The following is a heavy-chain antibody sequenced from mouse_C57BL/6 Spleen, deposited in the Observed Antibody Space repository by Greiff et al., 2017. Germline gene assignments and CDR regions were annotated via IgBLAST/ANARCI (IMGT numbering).Heavy chain of an antibody. CDR1: GYTFTSYW. J-gene: IGHJ2*01. CDR2: INPSNGGT. Sequence: QVQLQQPGTELVKPGASVKLSCKASGYTFTSYWMHWVKQRPGQGLEWIGNINPSNGGTNYNEKFKSKATLTVDKSSSTAYLQLSSLTSEDSAVYYCARSGYSNHYYFDYWGQGTTLTVSS. D-gene: IGHD2-5*01. CDR3: ARSGYSNHYYFDY. V-gene: IGHV1-53*01.